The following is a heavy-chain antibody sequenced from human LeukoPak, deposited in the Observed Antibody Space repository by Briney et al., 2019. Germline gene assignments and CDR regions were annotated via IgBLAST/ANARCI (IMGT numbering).Heavy chain of an antibody. J-gene: IGHJ3*02. Sequence: PRASVKVSCKASGYTFTGYYMHWVRQAPGQGLEGMGWINPNSGGRNYAQKFRGRVTMTRDTSITTVYMELSRLNSDDTAVYYCARVSWGGGFCSAGLCYGAFDIWGQGTMVTVSS. D-gene: IGHD2-15*01. CDR3: ARVSWGGGFCSAGLCYGAFDI. V-gene: IGHV1-2*02. CDR2: INPNSGGR. CDR1: GYTFTGYY.